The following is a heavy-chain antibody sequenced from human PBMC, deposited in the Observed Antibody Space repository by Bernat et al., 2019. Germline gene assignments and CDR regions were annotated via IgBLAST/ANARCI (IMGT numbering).Heavy chain of an antibody. CDR2: IYTSGST. CDR1: GGSISSGSYY. D-gene: IGHD4-17*01. V-gene: IGHV4-61*02. J-gene: IGHJ4*02. CDR3: AREYTVTTLDSENQNN. Sequence: QVQLQESGPGLVKPSQTLSLTCTVSGGSISSGSYYWSWIRQPAWKGLEWIGRIYTSGSTNYHPSLKSRVTISVDPSKNQFSLKLSSVTAADTAVYYCAREYTVTTLDSENQNNWGQGTLVTVSS.